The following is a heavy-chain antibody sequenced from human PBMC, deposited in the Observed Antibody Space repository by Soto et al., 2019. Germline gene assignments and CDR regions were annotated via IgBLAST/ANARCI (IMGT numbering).Heavy chain of an antibody. CDR1: GFSLSTSGGG. CDR2: IYWDDDK. Sequence: QITLKESGPTLVKPTQTLTLTCTFSGFSLSTSGGGVGWIRQPPGKALEWLALIYWDDDKRYSPSLKNRLTITKDTSKNQVVLTMTNMDPLDTATYYCAHRHAQQLLVSEWFAPWGQGTLVTVSS. J-gene: IGHJ5*02. D-gene: IGHD6-13*01. CDR3: AHRHAQQLLVSEWFAP. V-gene: IGHV2-5*02.